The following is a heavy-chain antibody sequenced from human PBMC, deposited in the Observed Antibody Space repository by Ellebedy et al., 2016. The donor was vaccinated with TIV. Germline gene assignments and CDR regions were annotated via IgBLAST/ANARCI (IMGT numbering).Heavy chain of an antibody. CDR2: IGLSDTST. Sequence: GESLKISCAASGFTFSSYAMNWVRQAPGKGLEWVSGIGLSDTSTYYSDSVKGRFTISRDNSKTTMYLQMNSLRDEDTAVYYCTSPAVGHTTGCCRYYFDYWGLGTLVTVSS. D-gene: IGHD2-15*01. CDR1: GFTFSSYA. J-gene: IGHJ4*02. V-gene: IGHV3-23*01. CDR3: TSPAVGHTTGCCRYYFDY.